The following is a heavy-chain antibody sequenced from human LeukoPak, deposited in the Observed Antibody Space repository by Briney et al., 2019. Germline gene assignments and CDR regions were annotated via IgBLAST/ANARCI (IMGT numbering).Heavy chain of an antibody. CDR2: LSGSGATT. V-gene: IGHV3-23*01. D-gene: IGHD3-22*01. CDR3: AKTTVVIITPSFFYFDY. Sequence: GGSLRLSCAASGFNFNTYAMSWVPQAPGKGLEWVSVLSGSGATTYYADSVKGRFTISRDNSKNTLYLQMNSLRAEDTAVYYCAKTTVVIITPSFFYFDYWGQGTLVTVSS. J-gene: IGHJ4*02. CDR1: GFNFNTYA.